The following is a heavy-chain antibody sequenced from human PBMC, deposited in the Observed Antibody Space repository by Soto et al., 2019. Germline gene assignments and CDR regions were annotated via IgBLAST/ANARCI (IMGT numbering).Heavy chain of an antibody. V-gene: IGHV3-30-3*01. J-gene: IGHJ1*01. D-gene: IGHD3-22*01. CDR1: GFTFSSYA. Sequence: QVQLVESGGGVVQPGRSLRLSCAASGFTFSSYAMHWVRQAPGKGLEWVAVISYDGSNKYYADSVKGRFTISRDNSKNTLYLQMNSLRAEDTAVYYCARGITDSSLGYFQHWGQGTLVTVSS. CDR2: ISYDGSNK. CDR3: ARGITDSSLGYFQH.